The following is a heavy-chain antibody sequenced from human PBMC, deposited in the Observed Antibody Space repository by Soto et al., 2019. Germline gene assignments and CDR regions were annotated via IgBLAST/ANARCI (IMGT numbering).Heavy chain of an antibody. V-gene: IGHV3-48*03. D-gene: IGHD6-19*01. CDR2: ISSSGSTI. CDR3: AREEISSGWYGAFDI. CDR1: GFTFSSYE. J-gene: IGHJ3*02. Sequence: GGSLRLSCAASGFTFSSYEMNWVRQAPGKGLEWVSYISSSGSTIYYEDSVKGRFTISRDNAKNSLYLQMNSLRAEDTADYYCAREEISSGWYGAFDIWGQGTMVTVSS.